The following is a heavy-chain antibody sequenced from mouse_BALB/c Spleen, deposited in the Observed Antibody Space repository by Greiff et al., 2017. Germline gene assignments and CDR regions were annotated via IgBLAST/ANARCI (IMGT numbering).Heavy chain of an antibody. Sequence: EVQLVESGGGLVQPKGSLKLSCAASGFTFNTYAMNWVRQAPGKGLEWVARIRSKSNNYATYYADSVKDRFTISRDDSQSMLYLQMNNLKTEDTAMYYCVRDGYSSFAYWGQGTLVTVSA. D-gene: IGHD2-3*01. CDR2: IRSKSNNYAT. V-gene: IGHV10-1*02. J-gene: IGHJ3*01. CDR1: GFTFNTYA. CDR3: VRDGYSSFAY.